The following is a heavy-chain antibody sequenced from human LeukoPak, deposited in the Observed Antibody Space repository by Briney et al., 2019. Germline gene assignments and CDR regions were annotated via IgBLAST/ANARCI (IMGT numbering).Heavy chain of an antibody. D-gene: IGHD3-10*01. J-gene: IGHJ5*02. CDR1: GGSISSSSYY. V-gene: IGHV4-39*07. CDR3: ARYTSAYYYGSGSRGSAENNWFDP. CDR2: IYYSGST. Sequence: PSETLSLTCTVSGGSISSSSYYWGWIRQPPGKGLEWIGSIYYSGSTYYNPSLKSRVTISVDTSKNQFSLKLSSVTAADTAVYYCARYTSAYYYGSGSRGSAENNWFDPWGQGTLVTVSS.